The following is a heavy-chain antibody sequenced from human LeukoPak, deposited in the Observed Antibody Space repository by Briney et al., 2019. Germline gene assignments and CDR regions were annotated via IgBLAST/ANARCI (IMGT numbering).Heavy chain of an antibody. V-gene: IGHV4-4*07. D-gene: IGHD2-2*01. J-gene: IGHJ6*03. CDR1: GGSISSYY. Sequence: SETLSLTCTVPGGSISSYYWSWIRKPAGKGLEWIGRIYTSGSTNYNPSLKSRVTMSVDTSKNQFSLKLSSVTAADTAAYYCARDGGVPAEDYYYYYMDVWGKGTTVTVSS. CDR3: ARDGGVPAEDYYYYYMDV. CDR2: IYTSGST.